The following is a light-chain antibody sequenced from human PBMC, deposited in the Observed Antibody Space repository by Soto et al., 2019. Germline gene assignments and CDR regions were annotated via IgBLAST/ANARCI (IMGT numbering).Light chain of an antibody. CDR2: YDI. CDR3: QVWDSSSDHVV. CDR1: NIGSKS. Sequence: SYELTQPPSVSVAPGKTARITCGGDNIGSKSVNWYQQKPGQAPVLVIYYDIDRPSGIPERFSGSNSENTATLTISRVEAGDEADYYCQVWDSSSDHVVFGGGTKLTVL. V-gene: IGLV3-21*04. J-gene: IGLJ2*01.